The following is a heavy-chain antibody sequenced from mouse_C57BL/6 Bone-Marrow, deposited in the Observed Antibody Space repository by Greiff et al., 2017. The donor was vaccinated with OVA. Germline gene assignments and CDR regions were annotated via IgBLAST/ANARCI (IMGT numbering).Heavy chain of an antibody. Sequence: VQLQHSGAELVKPGASVKMSCKASGYTFTSYWITWVKQRPGQGLEWIGDIYPGSGSTNYNEKFKSKATLTVDTSSSTAYMQLSSLTSEDSAVYYCAREGLRSWFAYWGQGTLVTVSA. CDR3: AREGLRSWFAY. V-gene: IGHV1-55*01. J-gene: IGHJ3*01. D-gene: IGHD1-1*01. CDR1: GYTFTSYW. CDR2: IYPGSGST.